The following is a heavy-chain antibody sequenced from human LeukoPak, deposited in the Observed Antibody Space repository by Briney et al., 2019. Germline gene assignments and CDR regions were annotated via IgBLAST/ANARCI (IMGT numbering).Heavy chain of an antibody. J-gene: IGHJ4*02. CDR1: GVSFSGYD. CDR2: INHSGST. D-gene: IGHD1-26*01. V-gene: IGHV4-34*01. Sequence: SETLSLTCAVYGVSFSGYDWSWIRQPPGKGLEWIGEINHSGSTNYNPSLKSRVTMSVDTSKNQFSLKLSSVTAADTAVYYCASGRWTGSYYDLSLDYWGQGTLVTVSS. CDR3: ASGRWTGSYYDLSLDY.